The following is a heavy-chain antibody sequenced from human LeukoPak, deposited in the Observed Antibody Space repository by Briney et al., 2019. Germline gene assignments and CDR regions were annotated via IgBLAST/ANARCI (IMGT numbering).Heavy chain of an antibody. J-gene: IGHJ4*02. CDR1: GFTFSSYA. D-gene: IGHD3-22*01. Sequence: GGSLRVSCAASGFTFSSYAMSWVRQAPGKGLEWVSAISGSGGSTYCADSVKGRFTISRDNSKNTLYLQMNSLRAEDTAVYYCAKITDYYDSSGYGYFDYWGQGTLVTVSS. V-gene: IGHV3-23*01. CDR2: ISGSGGST. CDR3: AKITDYYDSSGYGYFDY.